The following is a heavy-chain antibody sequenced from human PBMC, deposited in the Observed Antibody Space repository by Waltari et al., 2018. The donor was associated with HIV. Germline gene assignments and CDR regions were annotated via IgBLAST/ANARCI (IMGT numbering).Heavy chain of an antibody. CDR3: ARGNGHAFDI. CDR2: IHSDGSST. V-gene: IGHV3-74*01. D-gene: IGHD2-8*01. Sequence: EVQLVESGGGLVQPGGSLRLSCAASGFTFSSYWMHWVREAPGKGLVWVSRIHSDGSSTSYADSVKGRFTISRDNAKNTLYLQMNSLRAEDTAVYYCARGNGHAFDIWGQGTMVTVSS. J-gene: IGHJ3*02. CDR1: GFTFSSYW.